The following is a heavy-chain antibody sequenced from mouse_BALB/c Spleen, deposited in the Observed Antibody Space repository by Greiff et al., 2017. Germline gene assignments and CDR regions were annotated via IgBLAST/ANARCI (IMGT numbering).Heavy chain of an antibody. D-gene: IGHD1-1*01. J-gene: IGHJ4*01. Sequence: EVKLLESGAELVKPGASVKLSCTASGFNIKDTYMHWVKQRPEQGLEWIGRIDPANGNTKYDPKFQGKATITADTSSNTAYLQLSSLTSEDTAVYYCARLLLRYYYAMDYWGQGTSVTVSS. CDR2: IDPANGNT. V-gene: IGHV14-3*02. CDR1: GFNIKDTY. CDR3: ARLLLRYYYAMDY.